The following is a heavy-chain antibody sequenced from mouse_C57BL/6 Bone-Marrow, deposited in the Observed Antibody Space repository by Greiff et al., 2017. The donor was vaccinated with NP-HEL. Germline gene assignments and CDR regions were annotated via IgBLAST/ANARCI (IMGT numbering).Heavy chain of an antibody. Sequence: QVHVKQSGAELARPGASVKLSCKASGYTFTSYGISWVKQRTGQGLEWIGEIYPRSGNTYYNEKFKGKATLTADKSSSTAYMELRSLTSEDSAVYFCARTGYYGSSSFAYWGQGTLVTVSA. CDR2: IYPRSGNT. J-gene: IGHJ3*01. CDR3: ARTGYYGSSSFAY. V-gene: IGHV1-81*01. CDR1: GYTFTSYG. D-gene: IGHD1-1*01.